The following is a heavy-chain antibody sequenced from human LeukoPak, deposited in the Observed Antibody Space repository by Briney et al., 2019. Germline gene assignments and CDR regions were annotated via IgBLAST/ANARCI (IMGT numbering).Heavy chain of an antibody. D-gene: IGHD4-17*01. CDR2: ISAYNGHT. CDR3: ARGTNYGDNIDY. Sequence: ASVKVSCKASGYTFTSYGISWVRQAPGQGLEWMGWISAYNGHTNYAQNFQGRVTMTTDTSTNTAHMELRSLTSDDTAVYYCARGTNYGDNIDYWGQGTLVTVSS. V-gene: IGHV1-18*01. J-gene: IGHJ4*02. CDR1: GYTFTSYG.